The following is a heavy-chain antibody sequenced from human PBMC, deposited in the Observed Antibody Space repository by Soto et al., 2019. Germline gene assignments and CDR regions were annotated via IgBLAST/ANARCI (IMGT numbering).Heavy chain of an antibody. V-gene: IGHV1-69*13. CDR1: GGTFSSYA. D-gene: IGHD3-22*01. CDR2: IIPIFGTA. J-gene: IGHJ4*02. CDR3: ATYYYDSSGYYRAPFDY. Sequence: SVKVSCKASGGTFSSYAISWVRQAPGQGLEWMGGIIPIFGTANYAQKFQGRVTITADESTSTAYMELSSLRSEDTAVYYCATYYYDSSGYYRAPFDYWGQGTLVTVSS.